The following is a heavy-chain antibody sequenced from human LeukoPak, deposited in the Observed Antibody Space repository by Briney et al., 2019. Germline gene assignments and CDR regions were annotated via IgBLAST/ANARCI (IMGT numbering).Heavy chain of an antibody. Sequence: GGSLRLSCAASGFTFSSYSMNWVRKAPGRGQEWVSYISSSSSTIYYADSVKGRFTISRDNAKNSLYLQMNSLRAEDTAVYYCARDLTMVRARHQYYFDYWGQGTLVTVSS. D-gene: IGHD3-10*01. CDR1: GFTFSSYS. CDR2: ISSSSSTI. J-gene: IGHJ4*02. CDR3: ARDLTMVRARHQYYFDY. V-gene: IGHV3-48*01.